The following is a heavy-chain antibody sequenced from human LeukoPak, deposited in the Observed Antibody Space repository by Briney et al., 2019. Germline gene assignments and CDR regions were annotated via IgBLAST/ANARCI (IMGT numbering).Heavy chain of an antibody. J-gene: IGHJ5*02. V-gene: IGHV4-61*02. CDR2: IYTSGST. CDR3: ARGDQGYSNYDNWFDP. CDR1: GGSISSGSYY. Sequence: SETLSLTCTVSGGSISSGSYYWSWIRQPAGKGLEWIGRIYTSGSTNYNPSLKSRVTISVDTSKNQFSLKLSSVTAADTAVYYCARGDQGYSNYDNWFDPWGQGTLVTVSS. D-gene: IGHD4-11*01.